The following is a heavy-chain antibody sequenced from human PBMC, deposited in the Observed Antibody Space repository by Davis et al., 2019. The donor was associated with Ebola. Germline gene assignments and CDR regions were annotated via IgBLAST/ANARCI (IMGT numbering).Heavy chain of an antibody. CDR3: AHRHYGSGSYSFFDY. V-gene: IGHV2-5*02. D-gene: IGHD3-10*01. CDR2: IYGDDIK. J-gene: IGHJ4*02. CDR1: GFSLSINEVA. Sequence: SGPTLVTPTQTLTLTCTFSGFSLSINEVAVGWIRQPPGKALEWLAVIYGDDIKRYSPSLRSRLTITKDASKNQVVLTMTKMDPVDTATYYCAHRHYGSGSYSFFDYWGQGALVTVSS.